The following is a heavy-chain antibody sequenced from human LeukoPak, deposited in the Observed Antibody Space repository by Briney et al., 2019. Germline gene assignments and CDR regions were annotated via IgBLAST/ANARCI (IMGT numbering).Heavy chain of an antibody. J-gene: IGHJ4*02. CDR1: GFTFSSYS. D-gene: IGHD3-3*01. V-gene: IGHV3-21*01. CDR3: ARDRDDFWSGIDY. CDR2: ISSSSSYI. Sequence: GGSLRLSCAASGFTFSSYSMNWVRQAPGKGLEWVSSISSSSSYIYYADSVKGRFTISRDNAKNSLHLQMNSLRAEDTAVYYCARDRDDFWSGIDYWGQGTLVTVSS.